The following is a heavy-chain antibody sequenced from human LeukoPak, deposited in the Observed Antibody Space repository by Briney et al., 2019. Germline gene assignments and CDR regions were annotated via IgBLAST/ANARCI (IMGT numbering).Heavy chain of an antibody. V-gene: IGHV3-23*01. D-gene: IGHD6-13*01. J-gene: IGHJ4*02. CDR2: ISGSGGST. Sequence: HPGGSLRLSCAASGFTFSTYWMSWVRQAPGKGLEWVSAISGSGGSTYYADSVKGRFTISRDNSKNTLYLQMNSLRAEDTAVYYCAKGSRLWYQQLWGQGTLVTVSS. CDR1: GFTFSTYW. CDR3: AKGSRLWYQQL.